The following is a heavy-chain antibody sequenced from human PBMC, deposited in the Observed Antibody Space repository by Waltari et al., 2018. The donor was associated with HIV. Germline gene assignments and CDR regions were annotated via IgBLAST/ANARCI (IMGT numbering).Heavy chain of an antibody. V-gene: IGHV4-4*02. CDR3: AYASSWRLDY. CDR2: SYHSGST. CDR1: GGTISNSNW. Sequence: VQLQESGPGLRKPSGTLSVSWAVSGGTISNSNWWSWVRQPPGKGLEWIGESYHSGSTNYNPSLKSRVTISVDKSKNQFSLKLSSVTAADTAVYYCAYASSWRLDYWGQGTLVTVSS. D-gene: IGHD6-13*01. J-gene: IGHJ4*02.